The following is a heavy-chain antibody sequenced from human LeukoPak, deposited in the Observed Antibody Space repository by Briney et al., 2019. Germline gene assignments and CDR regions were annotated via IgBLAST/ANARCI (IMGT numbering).Heavy chain of an antibody. J-gene: IGHJ3*02. CDR1: GVSISSGGYY. CDR3: ARMVTTPKGNVFDM. D-gene: IGHD4-17*01. V-gene: IGHV4-31*03. Sequence: TLSLTCTVSGVSISSGGYYWSWIRQHPGKDLEWLGYIYDSGSTYYNPSLKSRVTLSVSTSKNQLSLKPTSVTAADTALNSCARMVTTPKGNVFDMWGQGTMVTVSS. CDR2: IYDSGST.